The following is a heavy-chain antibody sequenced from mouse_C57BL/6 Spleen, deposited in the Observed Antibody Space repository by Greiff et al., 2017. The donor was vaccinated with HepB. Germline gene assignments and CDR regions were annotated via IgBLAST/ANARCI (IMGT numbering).Heavy chain of an antibody. D-gene: IGHD1-1*01. Sequence: EVHLVESGGGLVKPGGSLKLSCAASGFTFSDYGMHWVRQAPEKGLEWVAYISSGSSTIYYADTVKGRFTISRDNAKNTLFLQMTSLRSEDTAMYYCARTDTTVVATRYFDVWGTGTTVTVSS. CDR3: ARTDTTVVATRYFDV. V-gene: IGHV5-17*01. J-gene: IGHJ1*03. CDR2: ISSGSSTI. CDR1: GFTFSDYG.